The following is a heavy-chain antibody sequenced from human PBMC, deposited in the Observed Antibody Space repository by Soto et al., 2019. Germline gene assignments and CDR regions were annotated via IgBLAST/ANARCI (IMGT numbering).Heavy chain of an antibody. D-gene: IGHD3-10*01. Sequence: EVQLVESGGGLVQPAGSLRLSCAASGFTFSGYWMHWVRQAPGKGLVYVSHINGDGSNTGYADSVKGRFSISRDNANNTLYLRTNSLRAADTAVYYCARSVIFASGALEIWGQGTMVTVSS. CDR2: INGDGSNT. CDR1: GFTFSGYW. J-gene: IGHJ3*02. CDR3: ARSVIFASGALEI. V-gene: IGHV3-74*01.